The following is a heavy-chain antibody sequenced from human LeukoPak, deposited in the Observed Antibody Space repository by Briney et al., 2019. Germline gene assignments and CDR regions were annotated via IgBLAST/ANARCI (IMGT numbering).Heavy chain of an antibody. V-gene: IGHV4-30-4*01. D-gene: IGHD3-16*01. Sequence: SQTLSLTCTVSGGSISSGDYYWSWIRQPPGKGLEWIGYIYYSGSTYYNPSLKSRVTISVDTSKNQFSLKLSSVTAADTAVYYCARMKSYAYNWFDPWGQGTLVTVSS. CDR2: IYYSGST. CDR1: GGSISSGDYY. CDR3: ARMKSYAYNWFDP. J-gene: IGHJ5*02.